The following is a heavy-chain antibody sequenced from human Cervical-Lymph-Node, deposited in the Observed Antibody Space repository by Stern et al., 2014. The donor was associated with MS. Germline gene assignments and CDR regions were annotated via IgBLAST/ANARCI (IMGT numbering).Heavy chain of an antibody. V-gene: IGHV3-9*01. D-gene: IGHD6-6*01. CDR3: AKSLAALEVHYFDY. CDR2: ISWNSGSI. CDR1: GFTFDDYA. J-gene: IGHJ4*02. Sequence: EVQLVESGGGLVQPGRSLRLSCAASGFTFDDYAMHWVRQAPGKGLEWVSGISWNSGSIGYADSVKGRFPISRDNAKNSLYLQMNSLRAEDTALYYCAKSLAALEVHYFDYWGQGTLVTVSS.